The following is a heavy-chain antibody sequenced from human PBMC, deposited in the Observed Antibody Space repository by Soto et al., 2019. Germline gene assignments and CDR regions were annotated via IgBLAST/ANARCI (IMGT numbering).Heavy chain of an antibody. CDR3: AKSLSAVRVRYYSGMDV. Sequence: GGSLRLSCAASGFTFSSYAMSWVRQAPGKGLEWVSAISGSGGSTYYADSVKGRFTISRDNTKNTLYLQMNSLRAEDTAVYYCAKSLSAVRVRYYSGMDVWGQGTTVTVSS. CDR2: ISGSGGST. CDR1: GFTFSSYA. D-gene: IGHD3-22*01. J-gene: IGHJ6*02. V-gene: IGHV3-23*01.